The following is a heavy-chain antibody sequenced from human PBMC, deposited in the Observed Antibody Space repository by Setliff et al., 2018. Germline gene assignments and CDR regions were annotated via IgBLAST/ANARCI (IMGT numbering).Heavy chain of an antibody. D-gene: IGHD2-8*01. V-gene: IGHV1-18*01. CDR1: GYTFSDYG. CDR3: SRLVRYCSKTTCQTASGAEL. Sequence: ASVKVSCKASGYTFSDYGITWVRQAPGQGLEWMGWISIYTGNAYYAHKLQGRVTMTTHASTSTAYMELRGLTSDDTAVYYCSRLVRYCSKTTCQTASGAELWGQGTRVTVS. J-gene: IGHJ4*02. CDR2: ISIYTGNA.